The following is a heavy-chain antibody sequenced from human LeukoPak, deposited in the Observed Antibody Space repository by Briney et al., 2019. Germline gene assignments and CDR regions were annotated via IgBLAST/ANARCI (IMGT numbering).Heavy chain of an antibody. V-gene: IGHV4-39*07. CDR1: GGSISSSSYY. Sequence: SETLSLTCTVSGGSISSSSYYWGWIRQPPGKGLEWIGSIYYSGSTYYNPSLKSRVTISVDTSKNQFSLKLSSVTAADTAVCYCARGDVVVPAAIPFDYWGQGTLVTVSS. CDR3: ARGDVVVPAAIPFDY. J-gene: IGHJ4*02. CDR2: IYYSGST. D-gene: IGHD2-2*01.